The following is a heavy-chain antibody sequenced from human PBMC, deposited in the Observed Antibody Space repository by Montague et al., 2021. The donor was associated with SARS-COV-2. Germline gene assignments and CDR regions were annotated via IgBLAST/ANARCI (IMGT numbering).Heavy chain of an antibody. CDR2: IYYSGST. CDR3: ARQGDQLLLEYWFDP. J-gene: IGHJ5*02. V-gene: IGHV4-39*01. D-gene: IGHD2-2*01. CDR1: GRSISSSSYY. Sequence: SETLSLTCTVSGRSISSSSYYWGWIRQPPGKGLEWIGSIYYSGSTXYNPSPKSRVTISVDTSKNQFSLKLSSVTAADTAVYYCARQGDQLLLEYWFDPWGQGTLVTVSS.